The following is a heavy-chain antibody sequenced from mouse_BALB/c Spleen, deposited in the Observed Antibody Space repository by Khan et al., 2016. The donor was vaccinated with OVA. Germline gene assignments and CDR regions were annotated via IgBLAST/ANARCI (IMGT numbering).Heavy chain of an antibody. D-gene: IGHD1-2*01. J-gene: IGHJ2*01. V-gene: IGHV3-2*02. CDR2: ISYSGRT. Sequence: EVQLQESGPGLVKPSQSLSLTCTVTGYSITSGYGWNWIRQFPGNKLEWMGYISYSGRTNYNPSLKSRISITRDTSTNQCFLQLNSVTTEDTATYYCARTARIKYWGQGTTLTVSS. CDR1: GYSITSGYG. CDR3: ARTARIKY.